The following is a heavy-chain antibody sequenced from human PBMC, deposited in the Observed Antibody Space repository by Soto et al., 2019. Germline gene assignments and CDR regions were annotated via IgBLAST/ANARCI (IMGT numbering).Heavy chain of an antibody. CDR1: GFTFSSYG. D-gene: IGHD3-10*01. J-gene: IGHJ6*02. CDR2: ISYDGSNK. Sequence: GGSLRLSCAASGFTFSSYGMHWVRQAPGKGLEWVAVISYDGSNKYYADSVKGRFTISRDNSKNTLYLQMNSLRAEDTAVYYCAKEAVSFGSGSYYYYYYGMDVWGQGTTVTVSS. V-gene: IGHV3-30*18. CDR3: AKEAVSFGSGSYYYYYYGMDV.